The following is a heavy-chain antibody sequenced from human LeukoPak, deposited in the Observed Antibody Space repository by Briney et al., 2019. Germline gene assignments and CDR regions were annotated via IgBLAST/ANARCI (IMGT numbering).Heavy chain of an antibody. Sequence: SETLSLTCTVSGGSISSYYWSWIPQPAGKGLEWIRRIYTSGSTNYNPSLKSRVTISVDTSKNQFSLKLSSVTAADTAVYYCARHNQDILTGYYRAWFDPWGQGTLVTVSS. CDR2: IYTSGST. CDR3: ARHNQDILTGYYRAWFDP. V-gene: IGHV4-4*07. D-gene: IGHD3-9*01. CDR1: GGSISSYY. J-gene: IGHJ5*02.